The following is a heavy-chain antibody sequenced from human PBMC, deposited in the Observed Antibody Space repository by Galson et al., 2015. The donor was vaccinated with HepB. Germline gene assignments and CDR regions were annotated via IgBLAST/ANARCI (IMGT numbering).Heavy chain of an antibody. CDR2: FDPEDGET. V-gene: IGHV1-24*01. Sequence: SVKVSCKVSGYTLTELSMHWVRQAPGKGLEWMGGFDPEDGETIYAQKFQGRVTMTEDTSTDTAYMELSSLRSEDTAVYYCATDRVAYCSSTSCHGVYFDLWGRGTLVTVSS. CDR1: GYTLTELS. J-gene: IGHJ2*01. D-gene: IGHD2-2*01. CDR3: ATDRVAYCSSTSCHGVYFDL.